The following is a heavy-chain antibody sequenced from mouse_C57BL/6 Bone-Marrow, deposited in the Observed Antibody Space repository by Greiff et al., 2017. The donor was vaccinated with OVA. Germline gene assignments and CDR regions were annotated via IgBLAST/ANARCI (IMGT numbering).Heavy chain of an antibody. CDR2: ISSGSSTI. V-gene: IGHV5-17*01. D-gene: IGHD1-1*01. CDR1: GFTFSDYG. Sequence: EVHLVESGGGLVKPGGSLKLSCAASGFTFSDYGMHWVRQAPEKGLEWVAYISSGSSTIYYADTVKGRFTISRDNAKNTLFLQMTSLRSEDTAMYYCARGRDYGSRMAYWGQGTLVTVSA. J-gene: IGHJ3*01. CDR3: ARGRDYGSRMAY.